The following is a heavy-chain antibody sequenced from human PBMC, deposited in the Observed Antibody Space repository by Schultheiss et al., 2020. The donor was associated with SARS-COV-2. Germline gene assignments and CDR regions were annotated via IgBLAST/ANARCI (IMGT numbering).Heavy chain of an antibody. Sequence: GGSLRLSCAASGFTFSSYGMHWVRQAPGKGLEWVSYISSSGSTIYYADSVKGRFTISRDNAKNSLFLQMDSLRADDTAVYYCARDYLAAARYYFDYWGQGVLVTVSS. CDR2: ISSSGSTI. D-gene: IGHD6-25*01. V-gene: IGHV3-48*04. CDR1: GFTFSSYG. J-gene: IGHJ4*02. CDR3: ARDYLAAARYYFDY.